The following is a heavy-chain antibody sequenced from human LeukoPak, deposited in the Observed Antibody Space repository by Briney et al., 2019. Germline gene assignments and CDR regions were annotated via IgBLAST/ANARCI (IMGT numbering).Heavy chain of an antibody. Sequence: GGSLRLSCAASGFTFSSYGMHWVRQAPGKGLEWVAVILSDGSKEFYTDSVKGRFTISRDNSKNTLYLQMNSLRAEDTAVYYCAKDARPVILTGYSKDWGQGTLVTVSS. CDR3: AKDARPVILTGYSKD. J-gene: IGHJ4*02. V-gene: IGHV3-30*02. CDR2: ILSDGSKE. D-gene: IGHD3-9*01. CDR1: GFTFSSYG.